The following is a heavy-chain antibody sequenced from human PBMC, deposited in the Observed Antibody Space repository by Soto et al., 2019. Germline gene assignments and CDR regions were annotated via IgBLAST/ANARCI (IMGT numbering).Heavy chain of an antibody. D-gene: IGHD3-22*01. V-gene: IGHV1-46*01. J-gene: IGHJ5*01. CDR1: GYTFTSYY. CDR2: INPSGGST. Sequence: ASVKVSCKASGYTFTSYYMHWVRQAPGQGLEWMGIINPSGGSTSYAQKFQGRVTMTRDTSTSTVYMEPSSLRSEDTAVYYCARDSLFYYYSSGYCWFDSWGQGSLVPVSS. CDR3: ARDSLFYYYSSGYCWFDS.